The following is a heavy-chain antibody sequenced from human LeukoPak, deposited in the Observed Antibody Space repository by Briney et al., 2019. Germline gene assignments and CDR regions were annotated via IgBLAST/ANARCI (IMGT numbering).Heavy chain of an antibody. J-gene: IGHJ4*02. CDR1: GFTLSGSA. CDR2: IRSKANNYAT. Sequence: QSGGSLRLSCVVSGFTLSGSAVHWVRQASGKGLEWVGRIRSKANNYATAYAASVKGRFTISRDDSKNTAYLQMNSLKTEDTAVYYCTGDNFDSSVKFDYWDQGTLVTVSS. CDR3: TGDNFDSSVKFDY. D-gene: IGHD3-22*01. V-gene: IGHV3-73*01.